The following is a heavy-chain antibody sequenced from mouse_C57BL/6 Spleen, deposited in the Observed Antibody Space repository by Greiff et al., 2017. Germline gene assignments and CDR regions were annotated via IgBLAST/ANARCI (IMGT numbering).Heavy chain of an antibody. CDR2: IYPGDGDT. J-gene: IGHJ4*01. V-gene: IGHV1-80*01. CDR1: GYAFSSYW. Sequence: QVQLQQSGAELVKPGASVKISCKASGYAFSSYWMNWVKQRPGKGLEWIGQIYPGDGDTNYNGKFKGKATLTADKSSSTAYMQRSSLTSEDSAVYFCAREDGNYDYYAMDYWGQGTSVTVSS. CDR3: AREDGNYDYYAMDY. D-gene: IGHD2-1*01.